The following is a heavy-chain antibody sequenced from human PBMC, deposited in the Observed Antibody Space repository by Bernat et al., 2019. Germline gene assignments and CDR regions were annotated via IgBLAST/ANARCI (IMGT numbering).Heavy chain of an antibody. CDR1: GFTFSSYA. Sequence: EMQLVESGGGLVKPGGSLRLSCAASGFTFSSYAMNWVRQTPGKGLEWVSSINPSGIKTYYADSVTGRFTISRDNSKNTVILEMNTLRDEDVALYYCTKGGYSHYAPFDYWGQGTQVTVSA. CDR2: INPSGIKT. CDR3: TKGGYSHYAPFDY. J-gene: IGHJ4*02. V-gene: IGHV3-23*04. D-gene: IGHD4-4*01.